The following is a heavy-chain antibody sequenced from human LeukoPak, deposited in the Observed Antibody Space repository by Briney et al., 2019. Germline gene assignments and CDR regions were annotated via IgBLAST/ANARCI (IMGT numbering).Heavy chain of an antibody. Sequence: GGSLRLSCATSGFIFSDYYMSWIRQVPGKGLEWVSYTSSSGGATYYAGFVKGRFTVSRDNAQNSLSLQMNSLRVEDTAVYYCARDRQVHTSVDSVEYWGQGALVTVSS. CDR2: TSSSGGAT. CDR3: ARDRQVHTSVDSVEY. CDR1: GFIFSDYY. V-gene: IGHV3-11*01. J-gene: IGHJ4*02. D-gene: IGHD5-12*01.